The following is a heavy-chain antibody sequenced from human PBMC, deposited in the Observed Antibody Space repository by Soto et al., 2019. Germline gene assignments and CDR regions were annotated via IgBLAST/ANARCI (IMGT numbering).Heavy chain of an antibody. CDR2: INGGDGNT. D-gene: IGHD3-3*02. CDR1: GYTFNNYA. Sequence: QVQLVQSGAEVKKPGASVKVSCKASGYTFNNYAMQWVRQAPGQRLEWMGWINGGDGNTEYSQKFQGRVTITRDTSARIDYMELSDLRTEDTAVYYCARDHFGLDVWCQGTTGTVSS. CDR3: ARDHFGLDV. V-gene: IGHV1-3*01. J-gene: IGHJ6*02.